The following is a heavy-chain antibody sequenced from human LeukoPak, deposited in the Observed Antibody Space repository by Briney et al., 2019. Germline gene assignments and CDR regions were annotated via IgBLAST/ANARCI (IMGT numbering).Heavy chain of an antibody. V-gene: IGHV3-15*01. CDR1: GFAFNHAW. Sequence: GGSLRLSCAASGFAFNHAWMTWVRQAPGKGLEWVGRIKSKTDRGTTDYAAAVRGRFTISRDDSRNTLFLQMNGLKSEDTGMYYCAKISGTYALEYWGQGALVTVSS. CDR3: AKISGTYALEY. D-gene: IGHD1-26*01. CDR2: IKSKTDRGTT. J-gene: IGHJ4*02.